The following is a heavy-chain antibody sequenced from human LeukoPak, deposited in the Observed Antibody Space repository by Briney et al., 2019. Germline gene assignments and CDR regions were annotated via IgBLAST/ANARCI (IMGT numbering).Heavy chain of an antibody. D-gene: IGHD3/OR15-3a*01. CDR3: SWTSNVWSGFDY. CDR2: ISGSGGST. Sequence: GGSLRLSCAASEFTFSSYAMSWVPKGPGKGLEWVSAISGSGGSTYYADSVKGRFTISRDNSKNTLYLQMNSLRAEDTAVYYCSWTSNVWSGFDYWGPGTLVTVSS. CDR1: EFTFSSYA. V-gene: IGHV3-23*01. J-gene: IGHJ4*02.